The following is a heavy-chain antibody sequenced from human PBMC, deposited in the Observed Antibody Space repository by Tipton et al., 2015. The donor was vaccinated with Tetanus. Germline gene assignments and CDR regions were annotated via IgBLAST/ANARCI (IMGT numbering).Heavy chain of an antibody. J-gene: IGHJ4*02. V-gene: IGHV4-61*08. CDR1: GASLRSGDYN. CDR3: TRANHEFPKKGPFDS. CDR2: ISDGGLT. D-gene: IGHD3-10*01. Sequence: TLSLTCSVSGASLRSGDYNWSWIRQPPGKGLEWLAYISDGGLTNSNYLLKSRITISLYTSRNQFSLKLNSVTAADTAVYYCTRANHEFPKKGPFDSWGQGTPVTVSS.